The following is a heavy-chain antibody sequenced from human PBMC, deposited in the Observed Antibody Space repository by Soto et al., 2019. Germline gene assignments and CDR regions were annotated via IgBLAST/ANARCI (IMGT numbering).Heavy chain of an antibody. J-gene: IGHJ6*02. V-gene: IGHV4-38-2*01. Sequence: SETLSLTCAVSGYSFSSGYYWGWLRQPPGKGLEWIGSIYNSGSTYYHPSLKSRVTISVDTSKNQFSLKLSSVTAADTAVYYCARVGAGGYYGSGSYYNLRGMDVWGQGTTVTVSS. CDR2: IYNSGST. CDR1: GYSFSSGYY. CDR3: ARVGAGGYYGSGSYYNLRGMDV. D-gene: IGHD3-10*01.